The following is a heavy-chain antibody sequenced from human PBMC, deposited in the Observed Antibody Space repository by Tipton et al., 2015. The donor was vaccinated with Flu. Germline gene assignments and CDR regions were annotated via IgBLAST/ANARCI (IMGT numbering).Heavy chain of an antibody. Sequence: LRLSCTVSGGSISSGSYYWSWIRQPAGKGLEWIGYIYYSGSTNYNPSLKSRVTISVDTSKNQFSLKLSSVTAADTAVYYCARAGGLYAFDIWGQGTMVTVSS. J-gene: IGHJ3*02. D-gene: IGHD1-26*01. CDR1: GGSISSGSYY. CDR2: IYYSGST. V-gene: IGHV4-61*10. CDR3: ARAGGLYAFDI.